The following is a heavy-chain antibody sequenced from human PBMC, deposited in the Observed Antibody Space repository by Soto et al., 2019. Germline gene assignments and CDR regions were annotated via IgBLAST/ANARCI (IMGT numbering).Heavy chain of an antibody. D-gene: IGHD5-18*01. CDR3: AKARDTAMPFDY. V-gene: IGHV3-9*01. Sequence: SLRLSCAASGFTFDDYAMHWVRQAPGKGLEWVSGISWNSGSIGYADSVKGRFTISRDNAKNSLYLQMNSLRAEDTALYYCAKARDTAMPFDYWGQGTLVTVSS. CDR1: GFTFDDYA. J-gene: IGHJ4*02. CDR2: ISWNSGSI.